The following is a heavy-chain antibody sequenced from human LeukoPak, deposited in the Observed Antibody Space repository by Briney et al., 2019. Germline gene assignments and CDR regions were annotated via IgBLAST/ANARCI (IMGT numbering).Heavy chain of an antibody. J-gene: IGHJ6*02. CDR1: GGSISSYY. V-gene: IGHV4-59*08. CDR2: IYYSGST. CDR3: ARSYYYYYGMDV. Sequence: SETLSLTCTVSGGSISSYYWSWIRQSPGKGLEWIGYIYYSGSTNYNPSLKSRVTISVDTSKNQFSLKLSSVTAADTAVYYCARSYYYYYGMDVWGQGTTVTVSS.